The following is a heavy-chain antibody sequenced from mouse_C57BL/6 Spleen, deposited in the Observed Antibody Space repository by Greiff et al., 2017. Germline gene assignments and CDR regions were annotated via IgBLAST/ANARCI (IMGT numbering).Heavy chain of an antibody. D-gene: IGHD1-1*01. Sequence: VQLQQSGAELAKPGASVKLSCKASGYTFTSYWMHWVKQRPGQGLEWIGYINPSSGYTKYNQKFKDKATLTADKSSSTAYMQLSSLTYEDSAVYYCFIYDCGRRYFDVWGTGTTVTVSS. CDR3: FIYDCGRRYFDV. J-gene: IGHJ1*03. V-gene: IGHV1-7*01. CDR1: GYTFTSYW. CDR2: INPSSGYT.